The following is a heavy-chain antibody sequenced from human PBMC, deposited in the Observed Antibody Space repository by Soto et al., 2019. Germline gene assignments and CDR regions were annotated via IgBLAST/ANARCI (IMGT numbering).Heavy chain of an antibody. CDR3: ARESEDLTSNFDY. CDR1: GFTFTRYS. CDR2: ISSTTNYI. J-gene: IGHJ4*02. V-gene: IGHV3-21*01. Sequence: VSLGLSFAASGFTFTRYSMNWVRQAPGKGLEWVSSISSTTNYIYYADSMKGRFTVSRDNAKNSVYLEMNSLSAEDTAVYYCARESEDLTSNFDYWGQGTLVTVSS.